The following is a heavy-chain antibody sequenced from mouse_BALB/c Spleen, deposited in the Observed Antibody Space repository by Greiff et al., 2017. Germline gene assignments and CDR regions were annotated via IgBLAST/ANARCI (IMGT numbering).Heavy chain of an antibody. D-gene: IGHD2-1*01. CDR3: ARNGNYDAMDY. CDR2: ISYSGST. J-gene: IGHJ4*01. Sequence: EVKLLESGPGLVKPSQSLSLTCTVTGYSITSDYAWNWIRQFPGNKLEWMGYISYSGSTSYNPSLKSRISITRDTSKNQFFLQLNSVTTEDTATYYCARNGNYDAMDYWGQGTSVTVSS. V-gene: IGHV3-2*02. CDR1: GYSITSDYA.